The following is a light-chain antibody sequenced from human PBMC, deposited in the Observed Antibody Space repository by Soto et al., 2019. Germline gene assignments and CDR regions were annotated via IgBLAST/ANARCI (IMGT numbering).Light chain of an antibody. CDR1: QSVSSY. V-gene: IGKV3-11*01. CDR3: QQRSNWPPLT. CDR2: DAS. J-gene: IGKJ4*01. Sequence: EIVLTQSPATLSLSPGARATLSCRASQSVSSYLAWYQQKPGQAPRLLIYDASNSATGIPARFSGSGSGTDFTLTISSLEPEDFAVYYCQQRSNWPPLTFGGGTKVESK.